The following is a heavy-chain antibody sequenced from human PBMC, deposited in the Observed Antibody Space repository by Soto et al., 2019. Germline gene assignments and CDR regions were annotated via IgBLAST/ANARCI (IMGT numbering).Heavy chain of an antibody. CDR2: IYYSGST. V-gene: IGHV4-59*01. Sequence: TSETLSLTCTVSGGSISSYYWSWIRQPPGKGLEWIGYIYYSGSTNYNPSLKSRVTISVDTSKNQFSLKLSSVTAADTAVYYCARGAAPDQYYYYYMDVWGKRTTVTVSS. D-gene: IGHD1-26*01. J-gene: IGHJ6*03. CDR1: GGSISSYY. CDR3: ARGAAPDQYYYYYMDV.